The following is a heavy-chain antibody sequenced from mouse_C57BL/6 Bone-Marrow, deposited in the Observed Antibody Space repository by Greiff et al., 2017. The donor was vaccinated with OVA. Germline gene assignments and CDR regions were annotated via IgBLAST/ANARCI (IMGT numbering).Heavy chain of an antibody. CDR3: ARGRGTTVVAKIAYFDY. J-gene: IGHJ2*01. V-gene: IGHV2-2*01. CDR2: IWSGGST. Sequence: QVQLQQSGPGLVQPSQSLSITCTVSGFSLTSYGVHWVRQSPGKGLEWLGVIWSGGSTDSNAAFISRLSISKDNSKSQVFFKMNSLQADDTAIYYCARGRGTTVVAKIAYFDYWGQGTTLTVSS. D-gene: IGHD1-1*01. CDR1: GFSLTSYG.